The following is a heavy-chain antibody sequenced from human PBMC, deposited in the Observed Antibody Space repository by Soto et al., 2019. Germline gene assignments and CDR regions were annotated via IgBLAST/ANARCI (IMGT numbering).Heavy chain of an antibody. CDR3: AKVGQLMVYAPIDY. J-gene: IGHJ4*02. V-gene: IGHV3-23*01. CDR1: GFTFSSYA. CDR2: ISGSGGST. Sequence: GSLRLSCAASGFTFSSYAMSWVRQAPGKGLEWVSAISGSGGSTYYADSVKGRFTISRDNSKNTLYLQMNSLRAEDTAVYYCAKVGQLMVYAPIDYWGQGTLVTVSS. D-gene: IGHD2-8*01.